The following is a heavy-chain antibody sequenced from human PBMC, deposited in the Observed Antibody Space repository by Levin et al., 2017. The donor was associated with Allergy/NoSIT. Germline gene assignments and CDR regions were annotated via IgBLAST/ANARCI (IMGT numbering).Heavy chain of an antibody. CDR1: GASISNNNW. Sequence: SQTLSLTCNVSGASISNNNWWTWVRQPPGKGLEWIGEISQYGSTNYNPSLKSRVTISRDTSKNQFFLTLTSVTAADTAIYYCEREGVWRSSGYYYTGAIEVWGQGTMVTVSS. CDR3: EREGVWRSSGYYYTGAIEV. D-gene: IGHD3-22*01. V-gene: IGHV4-4*02. CDR2: ISQYGST. J-gene: IGHJ3*01.